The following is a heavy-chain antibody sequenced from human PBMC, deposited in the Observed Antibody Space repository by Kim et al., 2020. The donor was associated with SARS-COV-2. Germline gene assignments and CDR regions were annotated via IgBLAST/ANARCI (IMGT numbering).Heavy chain of an antibody. CDR2: ISYDGSNK. V-gene: IGHV3-33*05. J-gene: IGHJ4*02. CDR1: GFTFSSYG. CDR3: ARAPSKITMVRGPGFDY. Sequence: GGSLRLSCAASGFTFSSYGMHWVRQAPGKGLEWVAVISYDGSNKYYADSVKGRFTISRDNSKNTLYLQMNSLRAEDTAVYYCARAPSKITMVRGPGFDYWGQGTLVTVSS. D-gene: IGHD3-10*01.